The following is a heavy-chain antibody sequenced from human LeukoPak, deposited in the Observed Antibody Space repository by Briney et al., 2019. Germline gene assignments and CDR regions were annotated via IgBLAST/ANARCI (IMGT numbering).Heavy chain of an antibody. D-gene: IGHD1-1*01. CDR1: GFTFSSYR. J-gene: IGHJ5*02. Sequence: GGSLRLSCAASGFTFSSYRMNWVRQAPGKGLEWVSSISSSSSYIYYADSVKGRFTISRDNAKNSLYLQMNSLRAEDTAVYYCARVGYNWNDLLAWFDPWGQGTLVTVSS. V-gene: IGHV3-21*01. CDR2: ISSSSSYI. CDR3: ARVGYNWNDLLAWFDP.